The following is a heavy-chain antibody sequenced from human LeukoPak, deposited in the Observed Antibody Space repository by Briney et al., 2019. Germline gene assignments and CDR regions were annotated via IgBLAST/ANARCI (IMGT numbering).Heavy chain of an antibody. CDR2: MYTGGST. V-gene: IGHV4-4*07. D-gene: IGHD3-22*01. Sequence: SETLSLTCTVFGGSMSGYYWSWIRQPAGKGLEWIGRMYTGGSTNYNPFLKSRVTVSVDTSKNQFSLKLRSVTAADTAVYYCARENYYDSSGYYSPYFDSWGQGTLITVSS. CDR1: GGSMSGYY. CDR3: ARENYYDSSGYYSPYFDS. J-gene: IGHJ4*02.